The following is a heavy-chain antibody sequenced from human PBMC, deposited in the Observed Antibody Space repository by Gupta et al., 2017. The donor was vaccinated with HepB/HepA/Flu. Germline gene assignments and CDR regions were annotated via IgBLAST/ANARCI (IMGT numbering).Heavy chain of an antibody. J-gene: IGHJ4*02. CDR1: GFTFSSYG. V-gene: IGHV3-33*01. Sequence: QVQLVESGGGVVQPGRSRRLSWAASGFTFSSYGMHWVRQAPGKGLEWVAVIWYDGSNKYYADSVKGRFTISRDNSKNTLYLQMNSLRAEDTAVYYCARRAAAGQPDYWGQGTLVTVSS. CDR2: IWYDGSNK. D-gene: IGHD6-13*01. CDR3: ARRAAAGQPDY.